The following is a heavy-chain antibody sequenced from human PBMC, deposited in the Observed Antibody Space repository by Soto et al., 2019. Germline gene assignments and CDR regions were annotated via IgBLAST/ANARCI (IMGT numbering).Heavy chain of an antibody. V-gene: IGHV4-30-2*01. CDR3: ARGGWSHDS. J-gene: IGHJ4*02. CDR1: GGSISSGGYS. CDR2: IYHSGST. Sequence: SETLSLTCAVSGGSISSGGYSWSWIRQPPGKGLEWIGYIYHSGSTYYNPSFKSRVSISIDTSKNQFSLKLSSVIAADTAIYYCARGGWSHDSWGQGTLVTVSS. D-gene: IGHD2-15*01.